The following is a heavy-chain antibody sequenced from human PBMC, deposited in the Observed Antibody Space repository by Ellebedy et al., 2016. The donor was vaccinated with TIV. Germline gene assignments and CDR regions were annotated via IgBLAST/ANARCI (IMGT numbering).Heavy chain of an antibody. CDR3: ARQSQKMATIPGDLGY. CDR1: GFSFSSEY. V-gene: IGHV3-7*01. Sequence: PGGSLRLSCVASGFSFSSEYMSWVRQAPGKGLEWVAKIKPDGTEKYYVDSVTGRFTFSRDNAQNSVFLQMNSLRAEDTAVYYCARQSQKMATIPGDLGYWGQGTLVTVSS. CDR2: IKPDGTEK. D-gene: IGHD5-24*01. J-gene: IGHJ4*02.